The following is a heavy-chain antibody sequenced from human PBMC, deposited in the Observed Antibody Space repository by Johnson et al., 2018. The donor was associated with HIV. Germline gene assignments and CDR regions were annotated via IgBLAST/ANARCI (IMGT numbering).Heavy chain of an antibody. CDR2: IKQDGSET. D-gene: IGHD3-16*01. CDR1: GFMFSSSW. CDR3: AGEPRTLGI. Sequence: QLVESGGGLVQPGGSLRLSCAASGFMFSSSWMSWVRQAPGKGLEWVANIKQDGSETYYVDSVKGRFTISRDNAKNSLYLQMNSLRAEDTAVYYCAGEPRTLGIWGQGTMVTVSS. V-gene: IGHV3-7*01. J-gene: IGHJ3*02.